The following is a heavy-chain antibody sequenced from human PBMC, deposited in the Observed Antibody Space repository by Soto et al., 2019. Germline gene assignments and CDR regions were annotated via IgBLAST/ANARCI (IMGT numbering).Heavy chain of an antibody. CDR1: GFPFSSYG. CDR3: VGRPSSCDY. J-gene: IGHJ4*02. CDR2: ISYDGSNK. Sequence: QVQLVESGGGVVQPGRSLRLSCAASGFPFSSYGMHWVREAPGKGLEWVAVISYDGSNKYYADSVKGRFTISRDNSASALHLQMNRVRPEDTALPYWVGRPSSCDYRGQGTQV. V-gene: IGHV3-30*03. D-gene: IGHD3-10*01.